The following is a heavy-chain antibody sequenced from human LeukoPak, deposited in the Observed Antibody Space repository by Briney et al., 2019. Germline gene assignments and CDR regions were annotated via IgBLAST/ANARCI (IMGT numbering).Heavy chain of an antibody. D-gene: IGHD3-22*01. CDR3: ARAPTSPYYYDSSGYYYFDY. CDR2: IYYSGST. CDR1: GGSISSYY. V-gene: IGHV4-59*12. Sequence: SETLSLTCTVSGGSISSYYWSWIRQPPGKGLEWIGYIYYSGSTYYNPSLKSRVTISVDTSKNQFSLKLSSVTAADTAVYYCARAPTSPYYYDSSGYYYFDYWGQGTLVTVSS. J-gene: IGHJ4*02.